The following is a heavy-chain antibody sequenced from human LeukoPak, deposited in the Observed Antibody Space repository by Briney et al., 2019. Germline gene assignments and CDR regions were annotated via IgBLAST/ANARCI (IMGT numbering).Heavy chain of an antibody. CDR1: GFTFISYT. CDR3: ARSVASAGYAY. D-gene: IGHD6-13*01. J-gene: IGHJ4*02. V-gene: IGHV3-21*01. Sequence: GGSLRLSCAASGFTFISYTMHWVRQAPGTGLELVSSISSSSNYIYYADSVKGRFTISRDNAKNSLYLQMNSLGAEDTAVYYCARSVASAGYAYWGQGTLVTVSS. CDR2: ISSSSNYI.